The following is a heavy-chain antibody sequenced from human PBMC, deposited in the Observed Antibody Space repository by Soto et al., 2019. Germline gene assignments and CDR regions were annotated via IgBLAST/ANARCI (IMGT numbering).Heavy chain of an antibody. D-gene: IGHD6-6*01. V-gene: IGHV1-46*03. J-gene: IGHJ6*03. CDR3: ARDGEYSTSKINNYYYYYMDV. CDR2: INPSGGST. Sequence: ASVKVSCKASGYTFTSYYMHWVRQAPGQGLEWKGIINPSGGSTSYAQKFQGRVTMTRDTSTSTVYMELSSLRSEDTVVYYCARDGEYSTSKINNYYYYYMDVWGKGTTVTVSS. CDR1: GYTFTSYY.